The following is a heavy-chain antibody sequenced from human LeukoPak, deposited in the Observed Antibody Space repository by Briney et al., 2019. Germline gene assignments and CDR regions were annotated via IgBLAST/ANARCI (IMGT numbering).Heavy chain of an antibody. D-gene: IGHD4-17*01. CDR2: FDPEDGET. Sequence: PGASVKVSCKVSGYTLTELSMHWVRQAPGKGLEWMGGFDPEDGETIYAQKFQGRVTMTEDTSTDTAYMELSSLRSEDTAVYYCARVGYGDYVSPQPFDYWGQGTLVTVSS. CDR1: GYTLTELS. V-gene: IGHV1-24*01. J-gene: IGHJ4*02. CDR3: ARVGYGDYVSPQPFDY.